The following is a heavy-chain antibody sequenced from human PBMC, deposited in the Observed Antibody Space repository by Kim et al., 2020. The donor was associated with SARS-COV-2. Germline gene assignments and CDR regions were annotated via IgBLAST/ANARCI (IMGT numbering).Heavy chain of an antibody. D-gene: IGHD2-2*01. CDR3: ARDRGLVVLPAATDR. V-gene: IGHV3-23*01. CDR1: GFTFTTYA. Sequence: GGSLRLSCTTSGFTFTTYAMTWVRQAPGKGLQWVSGITANGGSTYYADSVKGRFTISRDNSKNTLYLQMDSLRAEDTAIYYCARDRGLVVLPAATDRWGQGTLVTVSP. CDR2: ITANGGST. J-gene: IGHJ5*02.